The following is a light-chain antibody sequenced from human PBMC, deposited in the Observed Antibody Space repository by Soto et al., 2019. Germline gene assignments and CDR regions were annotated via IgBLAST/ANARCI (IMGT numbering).Light chain of an antibody. Sequence: QSALTQPASVSGSPGQSITISCTGTSSDIGGYNFVSWYQHHPGRAPKLIIYDVSMRPSGASNRFSGSKSGNTASLTISGLQAEDEAHYYCCSFSSTNTLLFGGATKLSVL. CDR2: DVS. V-gene: IGLV2-14*03. CDR3: CSFSSTNTLL. J-gene: IGLJ2*01. CDR1: SSDIGGYNF.